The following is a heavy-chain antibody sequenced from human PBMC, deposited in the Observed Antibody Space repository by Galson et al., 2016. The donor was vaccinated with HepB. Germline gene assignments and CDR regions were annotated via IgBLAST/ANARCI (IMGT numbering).Heavy chain of an antibody. D-gene: IGHD5-12*01. CDR3: ARGRGYSGYASYYGMDV. CDR1: GFTISSHY. Sequence: SLRLSCAASGFTISSHYMSWVRQAPGKGLEWVSTIYSDGSTYYADSVKGRFTISRDNSKNTLYLQMSSLRAEDTALYYCARGRGYSGYASYYGMDVWGQGTTVTVSS. J-gene: IGHJ6*02. CDR2: IYSDGST. V-gene: IGHV3-53*01.